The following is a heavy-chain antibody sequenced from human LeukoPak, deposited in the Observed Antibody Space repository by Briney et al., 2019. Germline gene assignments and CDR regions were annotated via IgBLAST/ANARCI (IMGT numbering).Heavy chain of an antibody. CDR2: ISGSGGST. CDR3: AKDKESDFWSGYYDPYFDY. J-gene: IGHJ4*02. V-gene: IGHV3-23*01. CDR1: GFTFSSYA. Sequence: GGSLRLSCAASGFTFSSYAMSWVRQAPGKGLEWVSAISGSGGSTHYADSVKGRFTISRDNSKNTLYLQMNSLRAEDTAVYYCAKDKESDFWSGYYDPYFDYWGQGTLVTVSS. D-gene: IGHD3-3*01.